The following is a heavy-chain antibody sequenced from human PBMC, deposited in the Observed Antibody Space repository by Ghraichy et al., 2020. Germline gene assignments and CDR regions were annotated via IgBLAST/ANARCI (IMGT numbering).Heavy chain of an antibody. Sequence: SETLSLTCAVYGGSFSGYYWSWIRQPPGKGLEWIGEINHSGSTNYNPFLKSRVTISVDTSKNQFSLKLSSVTAADTAMYYCASEFEGTPVALWGQGTLVTVSS. V-gene: IGHV4-34*01. J-gene: IGHJ4*02. CDR1: GGSFSGYY. CDR2: INHSGST. D-gene: IGHD1-1*01. CDR3: ASEFEGTPVAL.